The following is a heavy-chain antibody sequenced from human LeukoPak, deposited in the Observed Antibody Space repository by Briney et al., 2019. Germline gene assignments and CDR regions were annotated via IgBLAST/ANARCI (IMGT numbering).Heavy chain of an antibody. CDR1: GFTVCNNY. J-gene: IGHJ4*02. D-gene: IGHD6-19*01. Sequence: GGSLRLSCAASGFTVCNNYMSWVRQAPGKGLEWVSVIYSRGTTYYADSVKGRFTISRDDSKNTLYLQMNSLRAEDTAVYFCARDSASGWYHDYWGQGTLVTVSS. V-gene: IGHV3-66*03. CDR2: IYSRGTT. CDR3: ARDSASGWYHDY.